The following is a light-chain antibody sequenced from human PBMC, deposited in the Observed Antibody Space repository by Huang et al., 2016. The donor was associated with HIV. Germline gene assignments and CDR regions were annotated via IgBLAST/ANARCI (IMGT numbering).Light chain of an antibody. Sequence: DIQMTQSPSFMSASVGDRVTITCRASQAISYYSAWYQQKPGKTPKLLISGASTLESGVPSRFSGGGSGTDFRLTLSSLQPEDVATYYCQQYSIPPYAFGQGTKL. V-gene: IGKV1-27*01. CDR2: GAS. CDR3: QQYSIPPYA. CDR1: QAISYY. J-gene: IGKJ2*01.